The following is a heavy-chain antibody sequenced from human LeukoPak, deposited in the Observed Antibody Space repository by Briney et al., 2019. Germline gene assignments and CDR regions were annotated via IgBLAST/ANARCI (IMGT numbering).Heavy chain of an antibody. Sequence: PAETLSLPCTVSGGYRSSYYWRWIRQPPEEGLEGIGYIYNSGNHRQHPPLKRRLHISADKSQKQFPLTLTSVTTADTAVYYSARRHNSGWFYYFDYWGQGTLVTVSS. J-gene: IGHJ4*02. D-gene: IGHD6-19*01. CDR3: ARRHNSGWFYYFDY. CDR2: IYNSGNH. CDR1: GGYRSSYY. V-gene: IGHV4-59*08.